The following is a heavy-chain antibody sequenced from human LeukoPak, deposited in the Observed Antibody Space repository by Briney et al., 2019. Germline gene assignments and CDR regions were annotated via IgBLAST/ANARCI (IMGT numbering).Heavy chain of an antibody. V-gene: IGHV3-13*01. CDR2: IGTHGDT. CDR3: ARGIFCNATSCFTVRAFEI. Sequence: GGSLRLSCAASGFTFSTYDMHWVRQSTGEGLEWVSGIGTHGDTHYADSVKGRFTISRENADNSLYLQMNSLRAGDTAVYYCARGIFCNATSCFTVRAFEIWGQGTMVTVSS. CDR1: GFTFSTYD. J-gene: IGHJ3*02. D-gene: IGHD2-2*02.